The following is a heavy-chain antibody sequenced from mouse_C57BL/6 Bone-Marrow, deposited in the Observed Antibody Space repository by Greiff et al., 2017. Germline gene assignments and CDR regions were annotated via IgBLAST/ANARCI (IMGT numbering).Heavy chain of an antibody. CDR3: ARQRFTTVVEGDWYFDV. CDR1: GFTFSDYY. Sequence: EVQRVESGGGLVQPGGSLKLSCAASGFTFSDYYMYWVRQTPEKRLEWVAYISNGGGSTYYPDTVKGRFTISRDNAKNTLYLQMSRLKSEDTAMYYCARQRFTTVVEGDWYFDVWGTGTTVTVSS. V-gene: IGHV5-12*01. CDR2: ISNGGGST. D-gene: IGHD1-1*01. J-gene: IGHJ1*03.